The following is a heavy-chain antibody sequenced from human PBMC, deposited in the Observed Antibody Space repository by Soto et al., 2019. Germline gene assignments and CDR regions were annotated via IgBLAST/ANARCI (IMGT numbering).Heavy chain of an antibody. CDR2: ISSSSSYI. V-gene: IGHV3-21*01. CDR1: GFTFSSYS. CDR3: AREAVAEPYYYYGMDV. J-gene: IGHJ6*02. D-gene: IGHD6-19*01. Sequence: EVQLVESGGGLVKPGGSLRLSCAASGFTFSSYSMNWVRQAPGKGLEWVSYISSSSSYIYYADSVKGRFTISRDNAKNSLYMQMNSLRAEETAVYYCAREAVAEPYYYYGMDVWGQGTTGTVSS.